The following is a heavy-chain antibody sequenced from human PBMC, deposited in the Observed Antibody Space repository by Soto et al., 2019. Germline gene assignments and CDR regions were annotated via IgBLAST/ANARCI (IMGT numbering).Heavy chain of an antibody. Sequence: QVQLVQSGAEVKKPGASVKVSCKASGYTFTSYGISWVRQAPGEGLEWVGWISGYDGNTDYAHKFRGRVTMTTDTSTNTAYMDLRSLRTEGPAVYYWGRHNPPWPDWFDPWGQGTPVTVSS. CDR3: GRHNPPWPDWFDP. CDR1: GYTFTSYG. D-gene: IGHD1-1*01. CDR2: ISGYDGNT. V-gene: IGHV1-18*01. J-gene: IGHJ5*02.